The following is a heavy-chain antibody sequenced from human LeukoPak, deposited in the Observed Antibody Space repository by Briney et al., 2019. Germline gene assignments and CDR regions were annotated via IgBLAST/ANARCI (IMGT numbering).Heavy chain of an antibody. Sequence: GGSLRLSCLDSGFTFSSYWMSWVRQAPGKGLEWVANIKQDGSDKYYVDSVKGRFTISRDNAKNSLYLQMNSLRAEDTAVYFCASGPRWVGTAWAHSFDIWGQGTMVTVSS. CDR1: GFTFSSYW. CDR3: ASGPRWVGTAWAHSFDI. CDR2: IKQDGSDK. J-gene: IGHJ3*02. V-gene: IGHV3-7*01. D-gene: IGHD2-15*01.